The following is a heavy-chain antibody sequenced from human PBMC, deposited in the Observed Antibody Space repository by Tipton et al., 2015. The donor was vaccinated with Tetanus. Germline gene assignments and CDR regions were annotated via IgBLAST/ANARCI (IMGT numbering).Heavy chain of an antibody. CDR3: ARTCGYIYSDT. V-gene: IGHV4-59*01. D-gene: IGHD3-22*01. Sequence: TLSLTCTVSGGSISTYHWNWFRLSPGKGLEWIGYIDYFGSTKINPSLKSRVSMSVDTAANQLSLKLTSVTSADTAVYYCARTCGYIYSDTWGQGSLFTVSS. J-gene: IGHJ1*01. CDR2: IDYFGST. CDR1: GGSISTYH.